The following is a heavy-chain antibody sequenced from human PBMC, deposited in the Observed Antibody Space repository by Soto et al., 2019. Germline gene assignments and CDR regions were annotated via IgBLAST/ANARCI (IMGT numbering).Heavy chain of an antibody. CDR2: ISGTASRT. CDR3: ATSFRYFDN. J-gene: IGHJ4*02. Sequence: PGGSLRLSCAGSGFTPTTTPLSWVRQPPGNGLEWVTTISGTASRTYYVDSVKGRFFISRDNSKNTVTLQMNNLTVDDTAVYYCATSFRYFDNWGQGTRVTVSS. CDR1: GFTPTTTP. D-gene: IGHD3-9*01. V-gene: IGHV3-23*01.